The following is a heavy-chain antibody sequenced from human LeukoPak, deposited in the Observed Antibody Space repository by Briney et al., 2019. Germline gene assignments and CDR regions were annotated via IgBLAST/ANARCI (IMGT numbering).Heavy chain of an antibody. J-gene: IGHJ4*02. D-gene: IGHD3-10*01. CDR3: ARVLWFGESSPGTDY. CDR1: GGSISGTGHY. V-gene: IGHV4-39*07. CDR2: FYYSGST. Sequence: SETLSLTCTVYGGSISGTGHYWGWIRQPPGKGLEWIGSFYYSGSTYYNPSLKSRVTISVDTSKNQFSLKLSSVTAADTAVYYCARVLWFGESSPGTDYWGQGTLVTVSS.